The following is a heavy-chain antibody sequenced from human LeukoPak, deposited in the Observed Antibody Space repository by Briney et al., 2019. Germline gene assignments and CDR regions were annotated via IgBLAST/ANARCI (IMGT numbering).Heavy chain of an antibody. Sequence: ASVKVSCKASGYTFTSYGISWVRQAPGQGLEWMGWISAYNGNTNYAQKLQGRVTMTRDTSISTAYMELSRLRSDDTAVYYCARGRTTRYFDYWGQGTLVTVSS. CDR2: ISAYNGNT. D-gene: IGHD1-7*01. CDR3: ARGRTTRYFDY. CDR1: GYTFTSYG. V-gene: IGHV1-18*01. J-gene: IGHJ4*02.